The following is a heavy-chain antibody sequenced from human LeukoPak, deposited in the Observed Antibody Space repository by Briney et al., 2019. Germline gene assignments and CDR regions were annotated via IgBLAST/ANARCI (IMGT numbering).Heavy chain of an antibody. Sequence: GGSLRLSCAASGFTFSNYAMSWVRQAPGKGLEWVSAISGTGGNTYYADSVKGRFTTSRDNSRHTLYLQMNSLRAEDTAVYYCVKDTRALLRLGYFDCWGQGTLVTVSS. J-gene: IGHJ4*02. CDR3: VKDTRALLRLGYFDC. V-gene: IGHV3-23*01. CDR1: GFTFSNYA. CDR2: ISGTGGNT. D-gene: IGHD1-26*01.